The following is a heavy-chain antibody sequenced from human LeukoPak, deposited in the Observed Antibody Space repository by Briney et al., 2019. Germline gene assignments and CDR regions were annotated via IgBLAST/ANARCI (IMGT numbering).Heavy chain of an antibody. Sequence: PSETPSLTCTVSGGSISSYYWSWIRQPPGKGLEWIGYIYYSGSTNYNPSLKSRVTISVDTSKNQFSLKLSSVTAADTAVYYCARVGAAAPGYYYYYGMDVWGQGTTVTVSS. CDR3: ARVGAAAPGYYYYYGMDV. V-gene: IGHV4-59*01. CDR1: GGSISSYY. CDR2: IYYSGST. D-gene: IGHD6-13*01. J-gene: IGHJ6*02.